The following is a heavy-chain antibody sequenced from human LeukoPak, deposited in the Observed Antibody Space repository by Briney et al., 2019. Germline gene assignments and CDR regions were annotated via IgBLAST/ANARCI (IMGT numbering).Heavy chain of an antibody. V-gene: IGHV3-23*01. CDR1: GFTFSSYA. CDR2: ISGGGETT. Sequence: GGSLRLSCAASGFTFSSYAMSWVRQAPGKGLEWVSSISGGGETTYYADSAKGRFTISRDNSQNTLYLQMNSLRAEDTAVYYCARDYADYVGYFFFDYWGQGTLITVSS. CDR3: ARDYADYVGYFFFDY. D-gene: IGHD4-17*01. J-gene: IGHJ4*02.